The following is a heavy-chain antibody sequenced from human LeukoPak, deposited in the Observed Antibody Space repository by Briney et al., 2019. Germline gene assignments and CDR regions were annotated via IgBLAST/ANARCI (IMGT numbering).Heavy chain of an antibody. CDR2: ISSNSSTI. V-gene: IGHV3-48*01. J-gene: IGHJ3*02. Sequence: GGTLRLSCAASGLTFRSYNMNWVRQAPGKGLEWVSYISSNSSTIYYADSVKRRFPISRDNAKNSLYLQMNSRRADDTAVYYCARGVTVTKFAFDIWGQGTMVTVSS. D-gene: IGHD4-17*01. CDR1: GLTFRSYN. CDR3: ARGVTVTKFAFDI.